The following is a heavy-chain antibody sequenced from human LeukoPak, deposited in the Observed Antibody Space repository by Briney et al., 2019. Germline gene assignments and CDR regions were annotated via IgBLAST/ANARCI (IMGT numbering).Heavy chain of an antibody. CDR1: GFTFSSYG. D-gene: IGHD1-20*01. CDR3: AKGGRSITGTGYYMDV. J-gene: IGHJ6*03. CDR2: IWYDGSNK. Sequence: EGSLRLSCAASGFTFSSYGMHWVRQAPGKGLEWVAVIWYDGSNKYYADSVKGRFTISRDNSKNTLYLQMNSLRAEDTAVYYCAKGGRSITGTGYYMDVWDKGTTVTVSS. V-gene: IGHV3-33*06.